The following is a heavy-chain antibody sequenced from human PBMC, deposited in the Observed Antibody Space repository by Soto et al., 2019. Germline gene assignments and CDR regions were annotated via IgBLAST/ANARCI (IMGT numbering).Heavy chain of an antibody. CDR1: GGSISSSSYY. CDR3: ARRENYDILTGYYGYYFDY. CDR2: IYYSGST. V-gene: IGHV4-39*01. D-gene: IGHD3-9*01. J-gene: IGHJ4*02. Sequence: SETLSLTCTVSGGSISSSSYYWGWIRQPPGKGLEWIGSIYYSGSTYYNPSLKSRVTKSVDTSKKQFSLKLRSVTAADTAVFYCARRENYDILTGYYGYYFDYWGQGTLVTVSS.